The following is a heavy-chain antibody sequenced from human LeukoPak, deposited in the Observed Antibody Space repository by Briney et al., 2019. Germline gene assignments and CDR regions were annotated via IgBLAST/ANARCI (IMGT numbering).Heavy chain of an antibody. CDR2: IRSKANTYAT. D-gene: IGHD6-19*01. V-gene: IGHV3-73*01. CDR1: GFAFSDSD. Sequence: GGSLRLSCAASGFAFSDSDMYWVRQAPGKGLEWVGHIRSKANTYATAYTVSVKGRFTISRDDSKNTAHLQMNRLKTEGTAVYYCTRRAWGSGWGAFDIWGQGTM. CDR3: TRRAWGSGWGAFDI. J-gene: IGHJ3*02.